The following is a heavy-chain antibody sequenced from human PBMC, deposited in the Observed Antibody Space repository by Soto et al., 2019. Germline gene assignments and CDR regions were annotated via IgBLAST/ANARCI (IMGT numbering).Heavy chain of an antibody. CDR2: IFHSGNA. CDR1: AGSIRNVY. Sequence: SETLSLTCTVSAGSIRNVYWSWIRQPPGKGLEWIGFIFHSGNAKYNPSFKSRVTISVDTSKNQFSLSLDSVTAADTAVYFCARAHAPTLPFDYWGQGTLVTVSS. J-gene: IGHJ4*01. CDR3: ARAHAPTLPFDY. D-gene: IGHD2-2*01. V-gene: IGHV4-59*01.